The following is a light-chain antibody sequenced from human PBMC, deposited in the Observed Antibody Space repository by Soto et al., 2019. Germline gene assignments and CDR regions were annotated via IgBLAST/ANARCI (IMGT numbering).Light chain of an antibody. CDR1: QGISSY. CDR3: QQLNNYPRT. CDR2: AAS. V-gene: IGKV1-9*01. Sequence: IPLTQCGSLLSASVGYRLTINYRASQGISSYLAWYQQKPGKAPNLLVYAASTLQSGVPSRFSGSGSGTEFTLTISSLQPEDFATYYCQQLNNYPRTFGQGTKVDIK. J-gene: IGKJ1*01.